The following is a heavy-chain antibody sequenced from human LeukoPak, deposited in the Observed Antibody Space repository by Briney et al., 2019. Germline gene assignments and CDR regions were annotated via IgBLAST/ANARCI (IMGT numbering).Heavy chain of an antibody. V-gene: IGHV4-39*07. CDR2: IYYSGST. J-gene: IGHJ4*02. D-gene: IGHD1-26*01. Sequence: SETLSLTCTVSGGSISSSSYYWGWIRQPPGKGLEWIGSIYYSGSTYYNPSLKSRVTISVDTSKNQFSLKLSSVTAADTAVYYCARSSGSELGPFDYRGQGTLVTVSS. CDR3: ARSSGSELGPFDY. CDR1: GGSISSSSYY.